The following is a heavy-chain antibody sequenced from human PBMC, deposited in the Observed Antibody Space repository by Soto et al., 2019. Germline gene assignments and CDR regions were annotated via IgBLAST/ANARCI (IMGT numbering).Heavy chain of an antibody. CDR2: ISWNSGSI. CDR1: GFTFDDYA. CDR3: AKDQKGRDYYYYMDV. Sequence: GGSLRLSCAASGFTFDDYAMHWVRQAPGKGLEWVSGISWNSGSIGYADSVKGRFTISRDNAKNSLYLQMNSLRAEDTALYYCAKDQKGRDYYYYMDVWGKGTTVTVSS. J-gene: IGHJ6*03. V-gene: IGHV3-9*01.